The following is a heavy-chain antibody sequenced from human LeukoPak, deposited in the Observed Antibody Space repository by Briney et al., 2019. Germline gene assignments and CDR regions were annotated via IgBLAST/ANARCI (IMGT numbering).Heavy chain of an antibody. CDR3: ARSGYCSGGSCYSDY. J-gene: IGHJ4*02. D-gene: IGHD2-15*01. Sequence: GGSLRLSCAASGFTFSSYWMSWVRQAPGKGLEWVANIKQDGSEKYYVDSVKGRFTISRDNAKNSLYLQMNSLRAEDTGVYYCARSGYCSGGSCYSDYWGQGTLVTVSS. CDR2: IKQDGSEK. V-gene: IGHV3-7*01. CDR1: GFTFSSYW.